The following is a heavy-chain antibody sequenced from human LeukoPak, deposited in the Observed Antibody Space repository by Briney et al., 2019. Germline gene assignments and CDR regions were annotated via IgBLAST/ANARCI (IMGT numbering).Heavy chain of an antibody. CDR3: ARWYSSGWAFDY. V-gene: IGHV4-59*08. J-gene: IGHJ4*02. CDR2: VHYSGST. Sequence: SETLSLTCTVSGGTISSYYWNWIRQPPGKGLEWIEYVHYSGSTKYNPSLKSRVTISVDTSKNQFCLKLSSVCAADTAVYYCARWYSSGWAFDYWGQGTLVTVSS. D-gene: IGHD6-19*01. CDR1: GGTISSYY.